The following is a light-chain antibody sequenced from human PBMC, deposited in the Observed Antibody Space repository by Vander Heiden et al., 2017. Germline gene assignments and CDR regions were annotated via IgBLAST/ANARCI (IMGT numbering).Light chain of an antibody. CDR3: CSYAGSYVYV. Sequence: QSALTQHRTVSGSPVQSVTISCTGTSSDVGGYNYVSWYQQHPGKAPKLMIYDVAQRPPGVPDRFSGSKSGNTASLTISGLQAEDEADYYCCSYAGSYVYVFGTGTTVTVL. CDR1: SSDVGGYNY. J-gene: IGLJ1*01. V-gene: IGLV2-11*01. CDR2: DVA.